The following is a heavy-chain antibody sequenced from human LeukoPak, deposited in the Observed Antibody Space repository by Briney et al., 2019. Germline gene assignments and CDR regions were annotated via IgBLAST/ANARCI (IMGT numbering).Heavy chain of an antibody. CDR3: ARESGIAARLSGFDP. Sequence: ASVKVSCKASGYTLTDYYIHWVRQAPGQGLEWMGWINPNSGDTTYAQKFQGRLTMTRDTSISSAYMDLSRLNSDDTAVYFCARESGIAARLSGFDPWGQGTLVTVSS. V-gene: IGHV1-2*02. CDR2: INPNSGDT. J-gene: IGHJ5*02. D-gene: IGHD6-6*01. CDR1: GYTLTDYY.